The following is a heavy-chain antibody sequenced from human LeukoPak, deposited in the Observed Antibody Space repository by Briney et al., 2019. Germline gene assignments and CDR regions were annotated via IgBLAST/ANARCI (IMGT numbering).Heavy chain of an antibody. CDR3: ARVHYDFWSGYYLFDY. Sequence: ASVKVSCKASGGTFTSYDINWVRQATGQGLEWMGWMNPNSGNTGYAQKFQGRVTITRNTSISTAYMELSSLRSEDTAVYYCARVHYDFWSGYYLFDYWGQGTLVTVSS. CDR2: MNPNSGNT. J-gene: IGHJ4*02. D-gene: IGHD3-3*01. V-gene: IGHV1-8*03. CDR1: GGTFTSYD.